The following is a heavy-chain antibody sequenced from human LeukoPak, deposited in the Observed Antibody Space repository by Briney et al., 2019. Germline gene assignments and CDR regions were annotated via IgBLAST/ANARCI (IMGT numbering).Heavy chain of an antibody. CDR1: GGSITSNNW. CDR2: IYHSGST. Sequence: SGTLSLTCAVSGGSITSNNWWSWVRQSPGKGLEWIGEIYHSGSTNYNPSLKSRVTVSVDKSKNQFSLRLSSVTAADTAVYFCARDSGSDGSYSFDSWGQGTLVTVSS. CDR3: ARDSGSDGSYSFDS. V-gene: IGHV4-4*02. J-gene: IGHJ4*02. D-gene: IGHD2-15*01.